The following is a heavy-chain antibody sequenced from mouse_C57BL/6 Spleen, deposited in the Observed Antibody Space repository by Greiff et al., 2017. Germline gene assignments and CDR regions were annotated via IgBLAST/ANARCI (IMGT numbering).Heavy chain of an antibody. D-gene: IGHD1-1*01. V-gene: IGHV5-17*01. CDR3: ARGDYYGSSWFAY. Sequence: EVQLVESGGGLVKPGGSLKLSCAASGFTFSDYGMHWVRQAPEKGLEWVAYISSGSSTIYYADTVKGRFTISRDNAKNTLFLQMTSLRSEDTAMXYCARGDYYGSSWFAYWGQGTLVTVSA. CDR1: GFTFSDYG. CDR2: ISSGSSTI. J-gene: IGHJ3*01.